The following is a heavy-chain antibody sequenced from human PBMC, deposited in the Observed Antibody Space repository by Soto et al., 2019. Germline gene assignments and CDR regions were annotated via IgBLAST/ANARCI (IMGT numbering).Heavy chain of an antibody. CDR2: VYYNGFT. CDR3: ARMGDFWSGPGELDP. Sequence: QLQLRESGPGLVKPSETLSLTCTVSGGSISSSSYYWAWNRQSPGKGLEWIGSVYYNGFTYYNPSLKGRVPISVDTSKTQFSLKMTSVTAADTSVYYCARMGDFWSGPGELDPWGQGTLVTVSS. CDR1: GGSISSSSYY. V-gene: IGHV4-39*01. J-gene: IGHJ5*02. D-gene: IGHD3-3*01.